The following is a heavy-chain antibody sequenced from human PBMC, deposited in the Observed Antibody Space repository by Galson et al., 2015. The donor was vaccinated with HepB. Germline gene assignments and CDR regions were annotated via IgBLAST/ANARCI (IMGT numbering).Heavy chain of an antibody. Sequence: SLRLSCAASGFTFSSYAMHWVRQAPGKGLEWVAVISYDGSNKYYADSVKGRFTISRDNSKNTLYLQMNSLRAEDTAVYYCARVGIVGAFDYWGQGTLVTVSS. J-gene: IGHJ4*02. V-gene: IGHV3-30-3*01. CDR3: ARVGIVGAFDY. D-gene: IGHD1-26*01. CDR1: GFTFSSYA. CDR2: ISYDGSNK.